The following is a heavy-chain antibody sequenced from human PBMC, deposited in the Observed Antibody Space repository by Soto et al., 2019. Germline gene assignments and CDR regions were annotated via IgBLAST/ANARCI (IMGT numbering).Heavy chain of an antibody. Sequence: ASVKVSCKASGYTFISYTISWVRQAPGQGLEWMGWISTYNGNTNYAQKLQGRVTMTTDTSTSTAYMELRSLRSEDTAVYYCARAGPVDLEAPAAMPSYYYYMDVWGKGTTVT. J-gene: IGHJ6*03. CDR3: ARAGPVDLEAPAAMPSYYYYMDV. CDR2: ISTYNGNT. CDR1: GYTFISYT. D-gene: IGHD2-2*01. V-gene: IGHV1-18*01.